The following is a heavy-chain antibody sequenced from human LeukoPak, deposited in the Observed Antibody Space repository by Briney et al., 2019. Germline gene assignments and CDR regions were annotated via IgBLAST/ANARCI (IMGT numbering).Heavy chain of an antibody. CDR2: INHSGST. J-gene: IGHJ4*02. Sequence: PSETLSLTCAVYGGSFSGYYWNWIRQPPGKGLEWIGEINHSGSTNYNPSLKSRVTISVDTSKSQFSLKLSSVTAADTAVYYCARVAAAGMIWGQGTLVTVSS. CDR1: GGSFSGYY. CDR3: ARVAAAGMI. V-gene: IGHV4-34*01. D-gene: IGHD6-13*01.